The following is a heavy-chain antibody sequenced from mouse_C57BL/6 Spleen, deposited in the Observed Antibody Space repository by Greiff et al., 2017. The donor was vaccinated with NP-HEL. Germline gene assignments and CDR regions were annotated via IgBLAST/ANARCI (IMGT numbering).Heavy chain of an antibody. J-gene: IGHJ1*03. Sequence: EVQLVESGGDLVKPGGSLKLSCAASGFTFSSYGMSWVRQTPDKRLEWVATISSGGSYTYYPDSVKGRFTISRDNAKNTLYLQMSSLKSEDTAMYYCARHDTTVVDRRYWYFDVWGTGTTVTVSS. D-gene: IGHD1-1*01. V-gene: IGHV5-6*01. CDR2: ISSGGSYT. CDR1: GFTFSSYG. CDR3: ARHDTTVVDRRYWYFDV.